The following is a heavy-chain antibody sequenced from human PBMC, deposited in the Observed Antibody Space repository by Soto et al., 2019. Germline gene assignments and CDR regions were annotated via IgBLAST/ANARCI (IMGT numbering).Heavy chain of an antibody. J-gene: IGHJ4*02. CDR2: IKEDGSER. Sequence: EVQLVESGGGLVQPGGSLRLSFAASGFTFSSYWMSWVRQAPGKGLEWVANIKEDGSERYYLDSVKGRFTISRDNAKNSLYLQMDSLRAEDTAVYYCARATGADKEDYWGQGTLVTVSS. V-gene: IGHV3-7*04. CDR1: GFTFSSYW. D-gene: IGHD3-10*01. CDR3: ARATGADKEDY.